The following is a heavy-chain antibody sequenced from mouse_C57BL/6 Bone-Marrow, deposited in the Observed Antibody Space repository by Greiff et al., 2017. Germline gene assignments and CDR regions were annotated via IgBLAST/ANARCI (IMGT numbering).Heavy chain of an antibody. CDR1: GFTFSDYY. CDR2: ISNGGGST. D-gene: IGHD1-1*01. J-gene: IGHJ3*01. CDR3: ARCYGSSYGWFAY. Sequence: EVKVVESGGGLVQPGGSLKLSCAASGFTFSDYYMYWVRQTPEKRLEWVAYISNGGGSTYYPDTVKGRFTISRDNAKNTLYLQMSRLKSEDTAMYYCARCYGSSYGWFAYWGQGTLVTVSA. V-gene: IGHV5-12*01.